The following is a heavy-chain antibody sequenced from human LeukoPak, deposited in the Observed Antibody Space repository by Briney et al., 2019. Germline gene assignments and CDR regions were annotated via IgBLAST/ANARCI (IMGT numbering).Heavy chain of an antibody. CDR1: GGTFSSYA. Sequence: GASVKVSCKASGGTFSSYAISWVRQAPGQGLEWMGGIIPIFGTANYAQKFQARVTITTDESTSTAYMELSSLRSEDTAVYYCARGYDSSGYYYDAFDIWGQGTMVTVSS. V-gene: IGHV1-69*05. D-gene: IGHD3-22*01. J-gene: IGHJ3*02. CDR2: IIPIFGTA. CDR3: ARGYDSSGYYYDAFDI.